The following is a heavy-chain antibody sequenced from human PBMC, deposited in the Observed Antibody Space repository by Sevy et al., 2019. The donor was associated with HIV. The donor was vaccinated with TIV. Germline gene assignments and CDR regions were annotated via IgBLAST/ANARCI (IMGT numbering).Heavy chain of an antibody. D-gene: IGHD3-16*02. CDR3: ATGITFGGVISYYFDY. V-gene: IGHV1-24*01. CDR1: GYTLTELS. J-gene: IGHJ4*02. Sequence: ASVKVSCKVSGYTLTELSMHWVRQAPGKGLEWMGGFDPEDGETIYAQKFQGRVTMTEDTSTDTAYMELSSLRSADTAVYYCATGITFGGVISYYFDYWGQGTLVTVSS. CDR2: FDPEDGET.